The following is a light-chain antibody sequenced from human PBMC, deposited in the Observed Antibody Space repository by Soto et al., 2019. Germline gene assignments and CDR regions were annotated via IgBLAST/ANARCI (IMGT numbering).Light chain of an antibody. CDR3: QQYGSSPMYT. V-gene: IGKV3-20*01. J-gene: IGKJ2*01. Sequence: EIVLTQSPGTLSLSQGERATLSCRASQSVSSSYLAWYQQKPGQAPRLLNYGASSRATGIPDRFSGSGSGTDFTLTISRLEPEDFAVYYCQQYGSSPMYTFGQGTRLEIK. CDR2: GAS. CDR1: QSVSSSY.